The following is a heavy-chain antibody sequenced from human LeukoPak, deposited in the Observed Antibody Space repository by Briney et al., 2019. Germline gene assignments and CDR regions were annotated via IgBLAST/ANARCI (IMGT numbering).Heavy chain of an antibody. CDR2: ISGSGGST. CDR3: AKDLTTMIVVMDSDAFDI. J-gene: IGHJ3*02. D-gene: IGHD3-22*01. Sequence: GGSLRLSCAASGFTFSSYAMSWVRQAPGKGLEWVSAISGSGGSTYYADSVKGRFTISRDNSKNTLYLQMNSLRAEDTAVYYCAKDLTTMIVVMDSDAFDIWGQGTMVTVSS. V-gene: IGHV3-23*01. CDR1: GFTFSSYA.